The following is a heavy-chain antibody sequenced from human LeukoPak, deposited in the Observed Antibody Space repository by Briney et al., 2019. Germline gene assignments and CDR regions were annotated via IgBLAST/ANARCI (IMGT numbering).Heavy chain of an antibody. Sequence: PGGSLRLSCAASGFTFSSYAMSWVRQAPGKGLEWVSAISGSGGSTYYADSVKGRFTISRDNSKNTLYLQMNSLRAEDTAVYYCANCVTMVRGVIGQVDYWGQGTLVTVSS. CDR2: ISGSGGST. J-gene: IGHJ4*02. V-gene: IGHV3-23*01. CDR3: ANCVTMVRGVIGQVDY. CDR1: GFTFSSYA. D-gene: IGHD3-10*01.